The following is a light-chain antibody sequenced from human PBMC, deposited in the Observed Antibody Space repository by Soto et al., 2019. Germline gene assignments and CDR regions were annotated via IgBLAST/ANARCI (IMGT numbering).Light chain of an antibody. Sequence: DIVMTQSPLSLPVTPGEPASISCRSSQSLLHSNGYNYLDWYLQKLGQSPQLLIYLGSNRASGVTDRFSGSGSGTDFTLKISRVEAEDVGVYYCMQALQTPLTFGGGTKVAIK. J-gene: IGKJ4*01. CDR1: QSLLHSNGYNY. CDR2: LGS. CDR3: MQALQTPLT. V-gene: IGKV2-28*01.